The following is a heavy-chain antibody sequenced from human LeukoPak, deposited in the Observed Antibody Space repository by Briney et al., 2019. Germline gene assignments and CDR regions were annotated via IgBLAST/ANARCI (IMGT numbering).Heavy chain of an antibody. V-gene: IGHV4-39*01. J-gene: IGHJ4*02. CDR3: ATSYSSSWPEIDY. CDR2: IYNSGST. D-gene: IGHD6-13*01. CDR1: GGSIGGGSYY. Sequence: SETLSLTCTVSGGSIGGGSYYWGWIRQPPGKGLEWIGSIYNSGSTYYNPSLKSRVTISVDTSKNQFSLKLSSVTAADTAVYYCATSYSSSWPEIDYWGQGTLVTVSS.